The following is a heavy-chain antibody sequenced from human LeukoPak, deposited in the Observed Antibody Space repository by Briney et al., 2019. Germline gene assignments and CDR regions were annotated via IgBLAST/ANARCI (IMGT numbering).Heavy chain of an antibody. CDR2: IKQDGREG. Sequence: GGSLRLSCAASGFTFSNYWMSWVRQTPGKGLEWVANIKQDGREGYYVDSVKGRFTISRENAKNSFYLQMNSLRAEDTAVYYCVRQKKSHGNFDYWGQGTLVTVSS. J-gene: IGHJ4*02. CDR3: VRQKKSHGNFDY. D-gene: IGHD1-26*01. V-gene: IGHV3-7*03. CDR1: GFTFSNYW.